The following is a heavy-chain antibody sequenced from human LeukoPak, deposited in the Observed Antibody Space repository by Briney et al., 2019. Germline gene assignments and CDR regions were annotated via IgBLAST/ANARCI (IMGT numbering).Heavy chain of an antibody. Sequence: ASVKVSCKASGGTFSSYAISWVRQAPGQGLEWMGGIIPIFGTANYAQKFQGRVTVTTDESTSTAYMELSSLRSEDTAVYYCSRPGRFTDFDYWGQGTLATVSS. V-gene: IGHV1-69*05. D-gene: IGHD3-3*01. CDR1: GGTFSSYA. CDR2: IIPIFGTA. J-gene: IGHJ4*02. CDR3: SRPGRFTDFDY.